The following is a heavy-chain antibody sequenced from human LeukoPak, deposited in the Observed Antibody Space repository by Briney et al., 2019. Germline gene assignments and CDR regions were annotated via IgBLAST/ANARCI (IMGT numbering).Heavy chain of an antibody. D-gene: IGHD2-8*02. Sequence: ASVKVSCRASGYTFTSNDINWVRQATGQGLEWMGWMNPNSGNTGYAQKFQGRVTMTRNTSISTAYMELSSLRSEDTAVYYCARAIGDLYWWGNGADYWGQGTLVTVSS. CDR1: GYTFTSND. V-gene: IGHV1-8*01. CDR3: ARAIGDLYWWGNGADY. J-gene: IGHJ4*02. CDR2: MNPNSGNT.